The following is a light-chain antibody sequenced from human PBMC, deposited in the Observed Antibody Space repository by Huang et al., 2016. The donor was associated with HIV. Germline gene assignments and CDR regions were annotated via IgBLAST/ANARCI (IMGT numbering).Light chain of an antibody. CDR2: GAS. J-gene: IGKJ1*01. Sequence: EIVMTQSPATLSVSPGERATLSCRASQSISGNLAWYQSKPCPAPGLLIYGASTRATGVPARFSGSGAATAFTLTISSLQSEDCAVYYCQHYNYWPPTFGQGTEVEVK. V-gene: IGKV3-15*01. CDR1: QSISGN. CDR3: QHYNYWPPT.